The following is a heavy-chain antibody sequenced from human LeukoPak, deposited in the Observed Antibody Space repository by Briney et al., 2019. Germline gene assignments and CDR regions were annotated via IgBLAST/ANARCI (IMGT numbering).Heavy chain of an antibody. CDR2: IYYCGST. D-gene: IGHD2-15*01. CDR3: ARDGGSYI. V-gene: IGHV4-30-4*08. J-gene: IGHJ3*02. CDR1: VGSISSGDYY. Sequence: SQTLSLTCAVSVGSISSGDYYWSWIRQPPGKGLEWIGYIYYCGSTYYNPSLKSRVTISVDTSKNQFSLRLSSVTAADTAVYYCARDGGSYIWGQGTMVTVSS.